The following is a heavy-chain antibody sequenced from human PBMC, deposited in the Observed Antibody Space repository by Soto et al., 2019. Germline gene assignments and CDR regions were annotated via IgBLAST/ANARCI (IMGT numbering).Heavy chain of an antibody. Sequence: SETLSLTCTVSGGSISSGGYYWSWIRQHPGKGLEWIGYIYYSGSTYYNPSLKSRVTISVDTSKNQFSLKLSSVTAADTAVYYCARDGGYSYGYGGGTGYFDYWGQGTLVTVSS. V-gene: IGHV4-31*03. CDR2: IYYSGST. CDR3: ARDGGYSYGYGGGTGYFDY. D-gene: IGHD5-18*01. J-gene: IGHJ4*02. CDR1: GGSISSGGYY.